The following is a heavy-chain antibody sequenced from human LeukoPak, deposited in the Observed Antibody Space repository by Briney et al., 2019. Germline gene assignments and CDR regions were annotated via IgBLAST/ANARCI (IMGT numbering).Heavy chain of an antibody. CDR2: LSAAGSYI. Sequence: PVQPLDSPSVLSAAGSYIYYANSVKGRFTISRDNAEGSLFLQMNSLTAEDTAVYYCARDGLVAYCGGDCSGVFGIWGQGTMVAVSS. D-gene: IGHD2-21*01. CDR3: ARDGLVAYCGGDCSGVFGI. J-gene: IGHJ3*02. V-gene: IGHV3-21*05.